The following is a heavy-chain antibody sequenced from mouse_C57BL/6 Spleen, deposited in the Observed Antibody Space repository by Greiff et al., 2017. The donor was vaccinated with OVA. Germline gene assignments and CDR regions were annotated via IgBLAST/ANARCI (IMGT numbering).Heavy chain of an antibody. J-gene: IGHJ4*01. Sequence: VQLQQSGPELVKPGASVKISCKASGYTFTDYYMNWVKQSHGKSLEWIGDINPNNGGTSYNQKFKGKATLTVDKSSSTAYMELRSLTSEDSAVYYCASGYGSSYGAMDYWGQGTSVTVSS. CDR2: INPNNGGT. CDR1: GYTFTDYY. V-gene: IGHV1-26*01. D-gene: IGHD1-1*01. CDR3: ASGYGSSYGAMDY.